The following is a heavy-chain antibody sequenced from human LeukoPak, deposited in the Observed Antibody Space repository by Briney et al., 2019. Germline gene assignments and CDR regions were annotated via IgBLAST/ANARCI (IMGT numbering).Heavy chain of an antibody. Sequence: PGGSLRLSCAASGFTFSNNVMHWVRQAPGKGLEWVAFMRYDGSKKYSADSVKGRFTISRDNSKNTLYLQMNSLRAEDTSVYYCAKDYCSSTSCYATYWGQGTLVTVSS. V-gene: IGHV3-30*02. D-gene: IGHD2-2*01. CDR1: GFTFSNNV. J-gene: IGHJ4*02. CDR3: AKDYCSSTSCYATY. CDR2: MRYDGSKK.